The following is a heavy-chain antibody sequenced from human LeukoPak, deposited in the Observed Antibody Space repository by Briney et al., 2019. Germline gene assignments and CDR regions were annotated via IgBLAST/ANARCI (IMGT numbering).Heavy chain of an antibody. D-gene: IGHD6-19*01. CDR1: GFTFTSHV. CDR2: ISQDGGTK. V-gene: IGHV3-30-3*01. Sequence: GGSLRLSCAASGFTFTSHVMHWVRQAPGKGLEWVAVISQDGGTKFYADSVRGRFTISRGNSKNTLFLQMNTSPEDTAVYYCAKGAVVGTIGNFDDWGQGTLVTVSS. J-gene: IGHJ4*02. CDR3: AKGAVVGTIGNFDD.